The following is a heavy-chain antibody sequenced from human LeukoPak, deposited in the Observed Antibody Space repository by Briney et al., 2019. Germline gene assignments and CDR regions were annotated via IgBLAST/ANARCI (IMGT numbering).Heavy chain of an antibody. CDR1: GYTFTDRY. D-gene: IGHD1-1*01. Sequence: ASVKVSCKTSGYTFTDRYIHWVRQAPGQGLEWMGWINPDSGGTKYAQQFQGRVTMTRDTSISTAYMDLSSLRPDDTAVYYCARAVYKRETSAWFWNWFDPWGQGSLVTVSS. CDR2: INPDSGGT. J-gene: IGHJ5*02. CDR3: ARAVYKRETSAWFWNWFDP. V-gene: IGHV1-2*02.